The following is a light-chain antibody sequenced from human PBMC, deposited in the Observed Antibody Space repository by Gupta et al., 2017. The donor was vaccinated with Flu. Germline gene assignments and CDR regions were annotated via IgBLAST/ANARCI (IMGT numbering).Light chain of an antibody. CDR1: QSVSSY. Sequence: IVLTHSPATLSLSPGERATLSCRASQSVSSYLAWYQQKPGQAPRLLIYDASNRATGIPARFSGSGSGTDFTLTISSLEPEDFAVYYCQQRSNWPGTFGQGTRLEIK. CDR3: QQRSNWPGT. CDR2: DAS. V-gene: IGKV3-11*01. J-gene: IGKJ5*01.